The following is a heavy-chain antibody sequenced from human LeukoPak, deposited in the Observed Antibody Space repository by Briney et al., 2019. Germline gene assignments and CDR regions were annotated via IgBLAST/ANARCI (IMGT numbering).Heavy chain of an antibody. CDR2: INHSGST. CDR3: ARGWYYYDSSGYPL. V-gene: IGHV4-34*01. Sequence: SETLSLTCAVYGGSFSDYYWSWIRQPPGKGLEWIGEINHSGSTNYNPSLKSRVTISVDTSKNQFSLKLSSVTAADTAVYYCARGWYYYDSSGYPLWGQGTLVTVSS. CDR1: GGSFSDYY. D-gene: IGHD3-22*01. J-gene: IGHJ4*02.